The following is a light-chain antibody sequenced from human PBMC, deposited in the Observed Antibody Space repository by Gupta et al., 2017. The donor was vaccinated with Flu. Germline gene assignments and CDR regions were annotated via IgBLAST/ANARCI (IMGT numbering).Light chain of an antibody. Sequence: QSVLAQPPSASGTPGQRVTISCSVSRSNIGSNAVTWYKQFPGTSPNLLIYGSNPRPSGVPDRFAGSKYGTSASLAIRGLQSEDEADYYCAAWDDSLNGHYVFGTGTKVTVL. CDR2: GSN. J-gene: IGLJ1*01. CDR1: RSNIGSNA. V-gene: IGLV1-44*01. CDR3: AAWDDSLNGHYV.